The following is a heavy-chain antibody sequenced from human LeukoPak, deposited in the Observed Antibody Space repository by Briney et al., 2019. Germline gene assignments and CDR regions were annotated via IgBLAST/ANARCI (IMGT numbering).Heavy chain of an antibody. CDR2: ISSSGSTI. D-gene: IGHD3-10*01. V-gene: IGHV3-11*01. J-gene: IGHJ3*02. CDR3: ARGVGEGLWFGELLSAVRAFDI. Sequence: GGSLRLSCAASGFTFSDYYMSWIRQAPGKGLEWVSYISSSGSTIYYADSVKGRFTISRDNAKNSLYLQMNSLRAEDTAVYYCARGVGEGLWFGELLSAVRAFDIWGQGTMVTVSS. CDR1: GFTFSDYY.